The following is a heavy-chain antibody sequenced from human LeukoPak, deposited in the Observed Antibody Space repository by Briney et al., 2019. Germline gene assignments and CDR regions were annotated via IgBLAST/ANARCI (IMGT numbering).Heavy chain of an antibody. CDR1: GFTFGSYE. CDR3: AKWDFFGDYFSFDP. CDR2: IKHDLSEK. J-gene: IGHJ5*02. D-gene: IGHD1-26*01. V-gene: IGHV3-7*01. Sequence: PGGSQRLSCAASGFTFGSYEMNWVRQAPGKGLEWVATIKHDLSEKYYSDSVKGRFTVSRDNPKNSLFLQMNSLRVEDTALYFCAKWDFFGDYFSFDPRGQGTRVTVSS.